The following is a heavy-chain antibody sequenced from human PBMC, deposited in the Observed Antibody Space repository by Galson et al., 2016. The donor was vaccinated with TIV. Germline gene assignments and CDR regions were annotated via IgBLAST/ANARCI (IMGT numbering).Heavy chain of an antibody. CDR1: GYTFNNYP. D-gene: IGHD1-7*01. V-gene: IGHV1-3*04. CDR2: INNGTTNT. CDR3: ARDRTGTTWFDP. Sequence: SVKVSCKASGYTFNNYPIYWVRQAPGQSLEWMGWINNGTTNTKYSQKFQGRVTITRDTSANTVYMELNSLTPEDTAVYFCARDRTGTTWFDPWGQGTLVTVSS. J-gene: IGHJ5*02.